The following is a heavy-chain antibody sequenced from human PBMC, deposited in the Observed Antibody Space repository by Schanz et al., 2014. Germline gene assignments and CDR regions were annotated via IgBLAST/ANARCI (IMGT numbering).Heavy chain of an antibody. Sequence: VQLVESGGGLVKPGGSLRLSCAASGFTFSSYAMSWVRQAPGKGLEWVSALSGSGGSKYYADSVKGRFTISRDNSENTLYLQMNSLSADDTAVFYCAKGMGYCSGGTCYDYYYYGLDVWGQGTTVTVSS. J-gene: IGHJ6*02. D-gene: IGHD2-15*01. CDR2: LSGSGGSK. CDR1: GFTFSSYA. V-gene: IGHV3-23*04. CDR3: AKGMGYCSGGTCYDYYYYGLDV.